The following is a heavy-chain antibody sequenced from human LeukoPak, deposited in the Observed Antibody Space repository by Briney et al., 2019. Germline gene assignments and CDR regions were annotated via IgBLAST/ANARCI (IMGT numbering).Heavy chain of an antibody. J-gene: IGHJ4*02. Sequence: GGSLRLSCAASGFTFSSYAMSWVRQAPGKGLEWVSAISGSGGSTYYADSVKGRFTIPRDNSKNTLYLQMNSLRAEDTAVYYCAKDSAGGIVATYFDYWGQGTLVTVSS. CDR2: ISGSGGST. CDR1: GFTFSSYA. CDR3: AKDSAGGIVATYFDY. D-gene: IGHD5-12*01. V-gene: IGHV3-23*01.